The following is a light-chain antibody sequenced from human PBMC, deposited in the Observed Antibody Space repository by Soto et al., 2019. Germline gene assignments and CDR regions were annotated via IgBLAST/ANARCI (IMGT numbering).Light chain of an antibody. CDR1: QSFSSN. Sequence: EIVMTQSPATLSVSPGERATLSCRASQSFSSNLAWYQQKPGQAPRLLIYGASNRATGIPARFSGSGSGTDFTLTIRSIETEDFAVYYCQQRRNWPTFGQGTKV. J-gene: IGKJ1*01. CDR3: QQRRNWPT. V-gene: IGKV3D-15*01. CDR2: GAS.